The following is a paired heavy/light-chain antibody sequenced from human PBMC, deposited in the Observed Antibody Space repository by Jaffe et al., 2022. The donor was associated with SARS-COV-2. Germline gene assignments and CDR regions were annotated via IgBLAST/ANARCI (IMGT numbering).Light chain of an antibody. CDR1: SGSVSTSYF. CDR3: VLYMGSGSWV. J-gene: IGLJ3*02. Sequence: QTVVTQEPSFSVSPGGTVTLTCGLSSGSVSTSYFPSWYQQTPGQAPRTLIYSTNTRSSGVPDRFSGSILGNKAALTITGAQADDESDYYCVLYMGSGSWVFGGGTKLTVL. V-gene: IGLV8-61*01. CDR2: STN.
Heavy chain of an antibody. CDR1: GFTFSDYY. D-gene: IGHD7-27*01. V-gene: IGHV3-11*01. CDR2: ISSGGLST. CDR3: AKGRGWGSQYYFDY. Sequence: QVQLMESGGGLVKPGGSLRLSCAASGFTFSDYYMNWIRQAPGKGLEWVSSISSGGLSTYYADSVRGRFTVSRDNAKNSMFLQMNSLRAEDTAVYYCAKGRGWGSQYYFDYWGQGTLVTVSS. J-gene: IGHJ4*02.